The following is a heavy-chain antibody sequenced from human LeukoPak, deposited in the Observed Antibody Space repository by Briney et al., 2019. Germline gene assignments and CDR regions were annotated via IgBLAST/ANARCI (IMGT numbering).Heavy chain of an antibody. CDR2: INHSGST. Sequence: SETLSLTCAVYGGSFSGYYWSWIRQPPGKGLGWIGEINHSGSTNYNPSLKSRVTISVDTSKNQFSLKLGSVTAADTAVYYCARARNVDIVATINPAFDYWGQGTLVTVSS. D-gene: IGHD5-12*01. CDR3: ARARNVDIVATINPAFDY. V-gene: IGHV4-34*01. J-gene: IGHJ4*02. CDR1: GGSFSGYY.